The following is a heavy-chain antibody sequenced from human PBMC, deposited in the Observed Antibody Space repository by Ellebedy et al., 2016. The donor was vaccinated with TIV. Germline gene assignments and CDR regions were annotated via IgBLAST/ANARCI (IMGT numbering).Heavy chain of an antibody. CDR3: ARDPTAVVRGYFDY. CDR1: GFTFSNFA. J-gene: IGHJ4*02. Sequence: GESLKISCAASGFTFSNFALTWVRQPPGKGLEWVSIISGSGDTTYCADSVKGRFTISRDNSNNTLYLQMNSLRSEDTAVYYCARDPTAVVRGYFDYWGQGILVSVSS. V-gene: IGHV3-23*01. CDR2: ISGSGDTT. D-gene: IGHD2-21*02.